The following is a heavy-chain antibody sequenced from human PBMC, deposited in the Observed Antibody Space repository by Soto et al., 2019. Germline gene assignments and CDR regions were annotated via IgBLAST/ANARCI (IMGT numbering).Heavy chain of an antibody. CDR3: ARHRNDPMGAGPFFDY. J-gene: IGHJ4*02. Sequence: PSETLSLTCTVSGGSISSSSYYWGWIRQPPGKGLEWIGSIYYSGSTYYNPSLKSRVTISVDTSKNQFSLKLSSVTAADTAVYYCARHRNDPMGAGPFFDYWGQGTLVTVSS. V-gene: IGHV4-39*01. CDR1: GGSISSSSYY. D-gene: IGHD1-26*01. CDR2: IYYSGST.